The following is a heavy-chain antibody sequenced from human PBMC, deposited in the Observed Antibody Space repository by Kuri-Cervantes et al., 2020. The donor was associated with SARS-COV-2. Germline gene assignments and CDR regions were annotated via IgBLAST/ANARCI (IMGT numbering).Heavy chain of an antibody. V-gene: IGHV1-2*02. D-gene: IGHD3-16*01. J-gene: IGHJ3*02. Sequence: ASVKVSCKASGYTFTGYYMHWVRQAPGQGLEWMGWINPNSGGTNYAQKFQGRVTMTRDTSISTAYMELSRLRSDDTAVHYCATLGEGPEAASAFDIWGQGTMVTVSS. CDR1: GYTFTGYY. CDR3: ATLGEGPEAASAFDI. CDR2: INPNSGGT.